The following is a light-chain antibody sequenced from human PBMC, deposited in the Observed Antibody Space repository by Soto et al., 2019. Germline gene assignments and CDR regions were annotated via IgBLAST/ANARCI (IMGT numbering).Light chain of an antibody. J-gene: IGKJ5*01. V-gene: IGKV3-11*01. Sequence: EIVLTQSPATLSLSPGERATLSCRASQSVSSCLAWYQQKPGQAPRLLIYDASNRATGIPARFSGSGSGTDFTLTISSLEPEDFAVYYCQQYGSSPSITFGQGTRLEIK. CDR3: QQYGSSPSIT. CDR2: DAS. CDR1: QSVSSC.